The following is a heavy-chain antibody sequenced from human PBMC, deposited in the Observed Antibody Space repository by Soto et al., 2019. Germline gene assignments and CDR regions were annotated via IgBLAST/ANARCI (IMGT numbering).Heavy chain of an antibody. CDR2: INAGNGNT. V-gene: IGHV1-3*01. CDR3: ARDDDGYYDFWSGYYTFDY. Sequence: ASVKVSCKASGYTFTSYAMHWVRQAPGQRPEWMGWINAGNGNTKYSQKFQGRVTITRDTSASTAYMELSSLRSEDTAVYYCARDDDGYYDFWSGYYTFDYWGQGTLVTVSS. D-gene: IGHD3-3*01. J-gene: IGHJ4*02. CDR1: GYTFTSYA.